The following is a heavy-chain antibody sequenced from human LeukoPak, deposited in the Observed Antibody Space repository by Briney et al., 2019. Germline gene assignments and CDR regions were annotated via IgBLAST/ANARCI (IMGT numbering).Heavy chain of an antibody. Sequence: PGGSLRLSCAASGFTFDDYAIYWVRQGPGKGLEWVSLISGDGGSIYYADSVKGRFTISRDNSKNTLSLQMNSLRAEDTAVYYCAKVSSLAAPYFDYWGQGTLVTVSS. CDR2: ISGDGGSI. J-gene: IGHJ4*02. D-gene: IGHD6-6*01. V-gene: IGHV3-43*02. CDR1: GFTFDDYA. CDR3: AKVSSLAAPYFDY.